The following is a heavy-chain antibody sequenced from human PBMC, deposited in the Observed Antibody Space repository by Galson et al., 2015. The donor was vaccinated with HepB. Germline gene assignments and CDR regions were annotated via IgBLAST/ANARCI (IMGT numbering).Heavy chain of an antibody. V-gene: IGHV3-30*04. CDR2: ISYDGSNK. D-gene: IGHD2-2*01. CDR1: GFTFSSYA. CDR3: ARDLGYCSSTSCSPGY. J-gene: IGHJ4*02. Sequence: SLRLSCAASGFTFSSYAMHWVRQAPGKGLEWVAAISYDGSNKYYADSVKGRITISRDNSKNTLYLQMNSLRAEDTAVYYCARDLGYCSSTSCSPGYWGQGTLVTVSS.